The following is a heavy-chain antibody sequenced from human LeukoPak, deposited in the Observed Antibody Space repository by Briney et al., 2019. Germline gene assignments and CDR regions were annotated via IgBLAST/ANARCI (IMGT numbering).Heavy chain of an antibody. J-gene: IGHJ4*02. CDR3: ARSKISAHDY. CDR2: INPDGTIT. CDR1: GFTLQTFW. Sequence: GGSLRLSRAASGFTLQTFWRHRVRQAPGKGLVWVSRINPDGTITSYADSVKGRFTISRDDAKNTLYLQMNSLRAEDTAVYSGARSKISAHDYWGQGTLVTVSS. V-gene: IGHV3-74*01. D-gene: IGHD6-6*01.